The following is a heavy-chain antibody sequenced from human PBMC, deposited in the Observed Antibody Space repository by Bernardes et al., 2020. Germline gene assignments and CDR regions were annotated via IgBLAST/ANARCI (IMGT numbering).Heavy chain of an antibody. Sequence: SVKVSCKASGFTFTSSAVQWVRQARGQRLEWIGWIVVGSGNTNYAQKFQERVTITRDMSTSTAYMELSSLRSEDTAVYYCAADPRNIDYSNYPSFFGYYYMDVWGKGTTVTVSS. CDR3: AADPRNIDYSNYPSFFGYYYMDV. J-gene: IGHJ6*03. CDR1: GFTFTSSA. CDR2: IVVGSGNT. D-gene: IGHD4-4*01. V-gene: IGHV1-58*01.